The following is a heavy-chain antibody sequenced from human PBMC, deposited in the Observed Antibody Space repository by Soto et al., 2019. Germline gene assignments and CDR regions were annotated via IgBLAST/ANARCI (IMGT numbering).Heavy chain of an antibody. J-gene: IGHJ4*02. V-gene: IGHV3-30-3*01. CDR1: GFTSSSYA. Sequence: PGGSLRLSCAASGFTSSSYAMHWVRQAPGKGLEWVAVISYDGSNKYYADSVKGRFTISRDNSKNTLYLQMNSLRAEDTAVYYCARGIGGGRGYYFDYWGQGTLVTVSS. CDR2: ISYDGSNK. D-gene: IGHD2-15*01. CDR3: ARGIGGGRGYYFDY.